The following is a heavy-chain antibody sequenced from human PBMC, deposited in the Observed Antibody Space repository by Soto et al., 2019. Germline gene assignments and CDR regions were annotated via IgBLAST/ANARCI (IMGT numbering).Heavy chain of an antibody. Sequence: LRLSCSASGFTFSSYAMHWVRQAPGKGLEYVSAISSNGGSTYYADSVKGRLTISRDNSKNTLYLQMSSLRAEDTAVYYCVKALRYFDWLPDFDYWGQGTLVTVSS. CDR1: GFTFSSYA. V-gene: IGHV3-64D*06. D-gene: IGHD3-9*01. J-gene: IGHJ4*02. CDR3: VKALRYFDWLPDFDY. CDR2: ISSNGGST.